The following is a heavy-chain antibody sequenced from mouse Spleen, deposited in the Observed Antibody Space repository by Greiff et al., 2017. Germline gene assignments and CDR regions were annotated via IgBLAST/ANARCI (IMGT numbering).Heavy chain of an antibody. CDR2: ISNGGGST. CDR1: GFTFSDYY. D-gene: IGHD2-14*01. V-gene: IGHV5-12*02. CDR3: ARHGYRAMDY. Sequence: EVKLMESGGGLVQPGGSLKLSCATSGFTFSDYYMYWVRQTPEKRLEWVAYISNGGGSTYYPDTVKGRFTISRDNAKNTLYLQMSRLKSEDTAMYYCARHGYRAMDYWGQGTSVTVSS. J-gene: IGHJ4*01.